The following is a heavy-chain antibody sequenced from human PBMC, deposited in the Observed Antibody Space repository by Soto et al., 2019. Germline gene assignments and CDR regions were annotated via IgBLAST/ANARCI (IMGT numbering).Heavy chain of an antibody. CDR3: AREGYCSSGSCALYSHEYFGMDV. J-gene: IGHJ6*02. V-gene: IGHV1-18*01. D-gene: IGHD2-15*01. Sequence: ASVKVSCKASGYTFDRYGISWVRQAPGQGLEWMGWISTYNGNTNYAQKLKGRVTMTTDTFTSTAYMDLRSLTSDDTAVYYCAREGYCSSGSCALYSHEYFGMDVWGQGTTVTVSS. CDR2: ISTYNGNT. CDR1: GYTFDRYG.